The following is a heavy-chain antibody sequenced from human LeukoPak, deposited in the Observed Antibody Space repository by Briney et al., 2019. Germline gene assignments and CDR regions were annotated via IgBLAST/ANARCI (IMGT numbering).Heavy chain of an antibody. D-gene: IGHD1-1*01. J-gene: IGHJ6*02. CDR3: ARESGSATWYYGMDV. CDR1: GFIFSSYE. CDR2: ISSSGTII. Sequence: GGSLRLSCAASGFIFSSYEMNWVRQAPGKGLEWVSYISSSGTIIYYADSVKGRFTISRDYAKNSLYLQMNSLRAEDTAVYYCARESGSATWYYGMDVWGQGTTVTVPS. V-gene: IGHV3-48*03.